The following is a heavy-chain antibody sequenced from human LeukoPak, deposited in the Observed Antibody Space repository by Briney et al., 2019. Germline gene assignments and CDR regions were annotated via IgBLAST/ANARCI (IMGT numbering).Heavy chain of an antibody. CDR3: ARSNYVWGSYGP. CDR2: INPYGGGT. CDR1: GYSFTTYY. D-gene: IGHD3-16*01. Sequence: GASVKVSFKASGYSFTTYYIHWVRQAPGQGLEWMGWINPYGGGTYYAQTFKGRVTMTRDTSISTAYMEVTSLTSDDTAVYYCARSNYVWGSYGPWGQGTLVTVSS. V-gene: IGHV1-2*02. J-gene: IGHJ5*02.